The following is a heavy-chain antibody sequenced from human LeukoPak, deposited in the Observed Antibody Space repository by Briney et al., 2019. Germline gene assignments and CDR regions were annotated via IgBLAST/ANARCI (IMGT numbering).Heavy chain of an antibody. CDR1: GYSFTSYW. CDR2: IYPGDSDT. D-gene: IGHD5-24*01. J-gene: IGHJ6*02. Sequence: GESLKISCKGSGYSFTSYWIGWVRQMPGKGLEWMGIIYPGDSDTRYSPSFQGQVTISADKSISTAYLQWSSLKASDTAMYYCARQGMEMATMSYGMDVWGQGTTVTVSS. CDR3: ARQGMEMATMSYGMDV. V-gene: IGHV5-51*01.